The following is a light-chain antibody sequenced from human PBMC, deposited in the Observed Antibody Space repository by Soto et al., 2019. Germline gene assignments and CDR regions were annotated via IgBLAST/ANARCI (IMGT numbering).Light chain of an antibody. CDR2: GAS. Sequence: EIVMTQSPATLSVSPGERATLSCRASQSVNSNLAWYQQKPGQAPRLLIYGASTRATAIPPRFSGSRSGTEFTLTISSLQSEDFAVYYCQQYNNWPPTWTFGQGTKVEIK. CDR3: QQYNNWPPTWT. V-gene: IGKV3-15*01. J-gene: IGKJ1*01. CDR1: QSVNSN.